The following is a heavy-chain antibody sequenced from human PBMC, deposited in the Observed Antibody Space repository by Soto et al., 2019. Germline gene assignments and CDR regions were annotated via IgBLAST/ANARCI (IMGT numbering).Heavy chain of an antibody. CDR2: IYYSGST. CDR3: ARVKKYWDSSGNWFDP. D-gene: IGHD3-22*01. J-gene: IGHJ5*02. V-gene: IGHV4-31*03. CDR1: GGSISSGGYY. Sequence: PSETLSLTCTVSGGSISSGGYYWSWIRQHPGKGLEWIGYIYYSGSTYYNPSLKSRVTISVDTSKNQFSLKLSSVTAADTAVYYWARVKKYWDSSGNWFDPWGQGTLVTVSS.